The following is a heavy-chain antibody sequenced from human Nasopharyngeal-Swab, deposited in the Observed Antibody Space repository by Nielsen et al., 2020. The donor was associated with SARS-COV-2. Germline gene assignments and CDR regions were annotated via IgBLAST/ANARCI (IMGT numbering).Heavy chain of an antibody. Sequence: GESLKISCAASGFTFSSYAMHWVRQAPGKGLEWVAVISYDGSNKYYADSVKGRFTISRDNSKNTLYLQMNNLRAEDTAVYYCARVLEVPPSDYYYYYMDVWGKGTTVTVSS. D-gene: IGHD1-1*01. V-gene: IGHV3-30-3*01. CDR1: GFTFSSYA. CDR2: ISYDGSNK. J-gene: IGHJ6*03. CDR3: ARVLEVPPSDYYYYYMDV.